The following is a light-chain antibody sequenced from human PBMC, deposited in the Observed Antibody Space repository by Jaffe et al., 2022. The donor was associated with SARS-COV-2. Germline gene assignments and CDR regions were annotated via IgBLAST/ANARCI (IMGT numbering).Light chain of an antibody. CDR2: FES. V-gene: IGLV3-21*04. CDR3: QVWDSSSDHAV. J-gene: IGLJ7*01. CDR1: NIGSKS. Sequence: SYVLTQPPSVSVAPGKTARITCGGNNIGSKSVHWYQQKPGQAPVLVIYFESDRPSGIPERFSGSNSGNTATLTISRVEAGDEADYYCQVWDSSSDHAVFGGGTQLTVL.